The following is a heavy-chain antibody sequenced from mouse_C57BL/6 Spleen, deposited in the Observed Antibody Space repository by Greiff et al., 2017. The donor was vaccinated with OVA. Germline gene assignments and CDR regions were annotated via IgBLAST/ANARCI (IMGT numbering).Heavy chain of an antibody. Sequence: EVKLVESGGDLVKPGGSLKLSCAASGFTFSSYGMSWARQTPDKRLEWVATISSGGSYTYYPDSVKGRFTISRDNAKNTLYLQMSSLKSEDTAMYYCARQGEGLVLYAMDYWGQGTSVTVSS. CDR1: GFTFSSYG. J-gene: IGHJ4*01. CDR2: ISSGGSYT. V-gene: IGHV5-6*02. CDR3: ARQGEGLVLYAMDY. D-gene: IGHD3-3*01.